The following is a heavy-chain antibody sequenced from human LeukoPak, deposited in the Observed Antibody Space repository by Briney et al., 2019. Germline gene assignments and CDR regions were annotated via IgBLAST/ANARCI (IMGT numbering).Heavy chain of an antibody. CDR2: IITYNGNT. CDR1: GYIFTSYG. CDR3: AKTTVTSEEYFYYYMDV. Sequence: ASVKVSCKTSGYIFTSYGLSWVRQAPGQGLEWMGCIITYNGNTYYSQKLQGRVTMTTDTSTSTAYMELRSLRSDDTAVYYCAKTTVTSEEYFYYYMDVWGKGTTVTVSS. D-gene: IGHD4-17*01. V-gene: IGHV1-18*01. J-gene: IGHJ6*03.